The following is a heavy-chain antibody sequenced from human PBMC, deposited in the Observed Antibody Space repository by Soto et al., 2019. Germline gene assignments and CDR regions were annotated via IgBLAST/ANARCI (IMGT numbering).Heavy chain of an antibody. D-gene: IGHD3-3*01. CDR3: ARDLITRRGEALGL. J-gene: IGHJ3*01. V-gene: IGHV1-69*08. CDR2: IIPTPDIT. CDR1: GGTFSTYI. Sequence: QVQLVQSGAEVRKPGSSVKVSCKAPGGTFSTYIISWVRQAPGQGLEWMGRIIPTPDITNHAQKFQCRVTVTADRSTSTAYMELTSLKSKVTAVYYCARDLITRRGEALGLWCQGTMVTVSS.